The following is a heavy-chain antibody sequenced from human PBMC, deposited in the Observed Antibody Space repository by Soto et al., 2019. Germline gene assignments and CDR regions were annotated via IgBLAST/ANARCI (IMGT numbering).Heavy chain of an antibody. CDR2: IYYSGST. D-gene: IGHD4-17*01. CDR1: GGSISSGDYY. V-gene: IGHV4-30-4*01. J-gene: IGHJ4*02. Sequence: PSETLSLTCTVSGGSISSGDYYWSWIRQPPGKGLEWIGYIYYSGSTYYNPSLKSRVTISVDTSKNQFSLKLSSVTAADTAVYYCARVVNGYGDYDDFDYWGQGTLVTVSS. CDR3: ARVVNGYGDYDDFDY.